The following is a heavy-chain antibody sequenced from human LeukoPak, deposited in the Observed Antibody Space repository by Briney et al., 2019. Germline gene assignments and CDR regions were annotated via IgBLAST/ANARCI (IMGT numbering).Heavy chain of an antibody. CDR3: AKSNGYGLVDI. CDR1: GYSFTGSDA. CDR2: INTGTGNT. Sequence: ASVKVSCKASGYSFTGSDAMHWVRQAPGQSLQWMGWINTGTGNTKYSEDFQGRVTITRDTYATTVYMELSRLRSEDTAVYYCAKSNGYGLVDIWGQGTMVTVSS. V-gene: IGHV1-3*03. D-gene: IGHD3-10*01. J-gene: IGHJ3*02.